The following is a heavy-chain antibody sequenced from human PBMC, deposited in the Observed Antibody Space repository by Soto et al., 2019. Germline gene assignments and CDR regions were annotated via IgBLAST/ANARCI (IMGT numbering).Heavy chain of an antibody. V-gene: IGHV3-23*01. Sequence: GGSLRLSCAASGFTFSSYVMSWVRQAPGKGLEWVSAISGSCSGTYYADSVKGRFTISRDNSKNTLYVQMNSLRAEDTAVYYCVKGRSGYDFDYWGQGTLVTVSS. CDR2: ISGSCSGT. D-gene: IGHD5-12*01. J-gene: IGHJ4*02. CDR3: VKGRSGYDFDY. CDR1: GFTFSSYV.